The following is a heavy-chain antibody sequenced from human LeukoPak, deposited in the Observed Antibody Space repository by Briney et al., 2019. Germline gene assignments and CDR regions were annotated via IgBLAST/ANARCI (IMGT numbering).Heavy chain of an antibody. CDR1: GFTFSSYG. Sequence: GGSLRLSCAASGFTFSSYGMHWVRQAPGKGLEWVAVISYDGSNKYYADSVKGRFTISRDNSKNTLYLQMNSLRAEDTAVYYCAKAEAPYDILTGLDYWGQGTLVTVSS. J-gene: IGHJ4*02. D-gene: IGHD3-9*01. CDR2: ISYDGSNK. V-gene: IGHV3-30*18. CDR3: AKAEAPYDILTGLDY.